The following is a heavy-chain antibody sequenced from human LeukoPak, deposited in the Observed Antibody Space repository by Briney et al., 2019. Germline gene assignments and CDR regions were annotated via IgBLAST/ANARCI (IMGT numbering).Heavy chain of an antibody. D-gene: IGHD4-11*01. CDR3: ARSTTVTKYNWFDP. J-gene: IGHJ5*02. Sequence: SETLSLTCTVSGGSLSSSNYYWGWIRQPPGKGLEWVGSIYYSGSTYYNPSLKSRVTISVDTSKNQFSLQLSSVTAADTAVYYCARSTTVTKYNWFDPWGQGTLVTVSS. CDR2: IYYSGST. V-gene: IGHV4-39*01. CDR1: GGSLSSSNYY.